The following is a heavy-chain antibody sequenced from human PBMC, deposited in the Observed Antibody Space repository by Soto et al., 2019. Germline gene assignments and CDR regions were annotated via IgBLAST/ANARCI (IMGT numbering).Heavy chain of an antibody. D-gene: IGHD3-10*01. CDR2: ISGSGDTT. CDR3: AKGRGGSGSLTPRVDF. CDR1: GFTFNNYA. Sequence: EVQLLESGGGLVQPGGSLRLSCAASGFTFNNYAMTWVRQAPGKGLEWVSAISGSGDTTSYADSVKGRFTVSRDGSKNTLYLQRSRLRAEDSALYYCAKGRGGSGSLTPRVDFWGQGTLVTVSS. J-gene: IGHJ4*02. V-gene: IGHV3-23*01.